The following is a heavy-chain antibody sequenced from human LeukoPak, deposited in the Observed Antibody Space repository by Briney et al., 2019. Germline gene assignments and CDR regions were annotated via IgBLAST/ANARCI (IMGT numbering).Heavy chain of an antibody. CDR3: ARLNYDILTGPSYYYYYYIDV. J-gene: IGHJ6*03. CDR2: INHSGST. Sequence: ESSETLSLTCAVYGGSFGGYYWSWIRQPPGKGLEWIGEINHSGSTNYNPSLKSRVTISVDTSKNQFSLKLSSVTAADTAVYYCARLNYDILTGPSYYYYYYIDVWGKGTTVTVSS. CDR1: GGSFGGYY. V-gene: IGHV4-34*01. D-gene: IGHD3-9*01.